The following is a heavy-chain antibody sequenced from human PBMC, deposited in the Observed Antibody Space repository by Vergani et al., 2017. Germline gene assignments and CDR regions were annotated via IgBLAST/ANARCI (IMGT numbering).Heavy chain of an antibody. D-gene: IGHD3-3*01. CDR1: GFTFSSYG. CDR3: ATPSGIKLRFLEWLLPFDY. CDR2: ISYDGSNK. J-gene: IGHJ4*02. V-gene: IGHV3-30*03. Sequence: QVQLVESGGGVVQPGRSLRLSCAASGFTFSSYGMHWVRQAPGKGLEWVAVISYDGSNKYYADSVKGRFNISRDNANNSLYLQMNSLRAEDTAVYYCATPSGIKLRFLEWLLPFDYWGQGTLVTVSS.